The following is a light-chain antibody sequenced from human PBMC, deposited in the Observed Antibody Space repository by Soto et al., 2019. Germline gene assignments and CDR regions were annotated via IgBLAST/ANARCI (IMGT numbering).Light chain of an antibody. CDR1: QNINNY. CDR2: KAS. J-gene: IGKJ1*01. V-gene: IGKV1-5*03. CDR3: QHCDSYWT. Sequence: DIPLTQSPSTLSASVGDRVTITCRASQNINNYLARYQQKPGKAPKVLIYKASSLESGVPSRFSGSGSGTEFTLTISSLQPDDFATYYCQHCDSYWTFGQGTKVEIK.